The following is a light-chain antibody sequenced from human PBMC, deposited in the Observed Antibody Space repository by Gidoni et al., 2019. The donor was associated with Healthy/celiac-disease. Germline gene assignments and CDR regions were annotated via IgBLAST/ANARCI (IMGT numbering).Light chain of an antibody. CDR3: QQRSNWPPSIT. CDR2: DAS. Sequence: EIVLTQSPATLSLSPGERATLSCRASQSVSSYLAWYQQTTGQAPRLLIYDASNRATGIPARFSGSGSGTDFTLTISSLEPEDFAVYYCQQRSNWPPSITFGQGTRLEIK. J-gene: IGKJ5*01. CDR1: QSVSSY. V-gene: IGKV3-11*01.